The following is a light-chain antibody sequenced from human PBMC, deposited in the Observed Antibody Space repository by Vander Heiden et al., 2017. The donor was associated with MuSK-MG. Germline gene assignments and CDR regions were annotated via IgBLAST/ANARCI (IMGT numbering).Light chain of an antibody. V-gene: IGKV1-33*01. J-gene: IGKJ3*01. CDR3: QQYDNLPPGT. CDR1: QDISNY. CDR2: DAS. Sequence: DIQMTQSPSSLSASVGDRVTITCQASQDISNYLNWYQQKPGKAPKLLIYDASNLETGVPSRFSGSGSGTDFTFTISSLQPEDIATYYCQQYDNLPPGTFGRGTKVDIK.